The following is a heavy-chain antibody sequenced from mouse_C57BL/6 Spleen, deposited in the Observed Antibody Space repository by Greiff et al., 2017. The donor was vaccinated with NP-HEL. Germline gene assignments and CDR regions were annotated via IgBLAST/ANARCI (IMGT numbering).Heavy chain of an antibody. CDR1: GYTFTSYW. CDR2: LDPSDSYT. V-gene: IGHV1-50*01. J-gene: IGHJ3*01. D-gene: IGHD1-1*01. CDR3: AEKYYGSGGWFAY. Sequence: VQLQQPGAELVKPGASVKLSCKASGYTFTSYWMHWVKQRPGQGLEWIGELDPSDSYTNYNQQFKGKATFTVDTSSSTAYMQLSSLTSDDAAVYYYAEKYYGSGGWFAYWGQGTLVTVSA.